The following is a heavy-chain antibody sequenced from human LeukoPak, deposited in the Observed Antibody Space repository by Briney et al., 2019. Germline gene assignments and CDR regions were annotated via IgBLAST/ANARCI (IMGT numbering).Heavy chain of an antibody. Sequence: SETLSLTCTVSAYSISIGYYWGWIRQPPGKGLEWIGSIYHSGSTYYNPSLKSRVTISVDTSKNQFSLKLSSLTAADTAVYYCARDGRVFVYSNFDYWGQGTLVTVSS. CDR2: IYHSGST. CDR1: AYSISIGYY. V-gene: IGHV4-38-2*02. D-gene: IGHD6-13*01. J-gene: IGHJ4*02. CDR3: ARDGRVFVYSNFDY.